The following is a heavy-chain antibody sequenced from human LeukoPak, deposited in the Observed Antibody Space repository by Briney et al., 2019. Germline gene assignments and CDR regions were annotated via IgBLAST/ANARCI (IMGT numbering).Heavy chain of an antibody. CDR2: LNTNSGHT. CDR1: GYTSTNYY. Sequence: ASVLSFCKAAGYTSTNYYSNCWLRAAREGLQEMVWLNTNSGHTGYAQKSQGRVTLTRNTSVSTAYMHLTSLRSEYTAVYYCARGSSGDYSVSGSAWFDPWGQGTLVT. J-gene: IGHJ5*02. D-gene: IGHD3-10*01. CDR3: ARGSSGDYSVSGSAWFDP. V-gene: IGHV1-8*01.